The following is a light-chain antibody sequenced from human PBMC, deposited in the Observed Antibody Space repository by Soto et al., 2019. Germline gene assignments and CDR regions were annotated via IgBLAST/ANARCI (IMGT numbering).Light chain of an antibody. CDR1: SSDVGGYNY. V-gene: IGLV2-14*03. CDR2: EVS. J-gene: IGLJ1*01. CDR3: SSYTSTTTRV. Sequence: QSVLTQPACVSLSPGHSITISCSGTSSDVGGYNYVSWYQQHPGKGPKLMIYEVSNRPSGVSNRFSGSKSGNTATLTISGLQAEDEADYYCSSYTSTTTRVFGTGTKVTVL.